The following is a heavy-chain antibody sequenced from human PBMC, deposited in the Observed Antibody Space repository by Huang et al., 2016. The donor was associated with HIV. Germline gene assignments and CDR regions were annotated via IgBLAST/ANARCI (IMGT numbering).Heavy chain of an antibody. J-gene: IGHJ4*02. V-gene: IGHV4-34*01. CDR2: NNESGRT. CDR3: ARDGPERSSGNYGASDY. D-gene: IGHD1-26*01. Sequence: QVQLQQWGAGLLKPSETLSLTCAVYGVSFSGYYWSWIRQPPGKGLEGIGENNESGRTNNNPSLKSRVTVSGDTSKNQFALRLSSGTAADTAVYYCARDGPERSSGNYGASDYWGQGTLVTVSS. CDR1: GVSFSGYY.